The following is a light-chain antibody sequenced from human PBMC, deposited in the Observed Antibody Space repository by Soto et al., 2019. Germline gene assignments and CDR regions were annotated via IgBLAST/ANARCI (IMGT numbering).Light chain of an antibody. CDR1: SSDVGGYNY. CDR3: SSYTTTSTRV. J-gene: IGLJ3*02. CDR2: EVS. Sequence: QAASVSGSPGQSITISCTGTSSDVGGYNYVSWYQQHPGEAPKLMIYEVSNRPSEVSNRFSGSKSGNTASLTISGLQAEDEADYYCSSYTTTSTRVFGGGTKLTVL. V-gene: IGLV2-14*01.